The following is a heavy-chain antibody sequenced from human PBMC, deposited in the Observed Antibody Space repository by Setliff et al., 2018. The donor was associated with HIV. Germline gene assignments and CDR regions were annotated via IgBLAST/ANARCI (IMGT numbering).Heavy chain of an antibody. CDR2: ISGSGDIT. Sequence: GGSLRLSCAASGFTFSSYWVSWVRQAPGKGLEWVSVISGSGDITYYRESVKGRFTVSRDNSNNTVYLQMNSLRAEDTAMYYCAKTQTVITVYGPFDSWGQGTPVTVSS. V-gene: IGHV3-23*01. D-gene: IGHD4-4*01. J-gene: IGHJ4*02. CDR1: GFTFSSYW. CDR3: AKTQTVITVYGPFDS.